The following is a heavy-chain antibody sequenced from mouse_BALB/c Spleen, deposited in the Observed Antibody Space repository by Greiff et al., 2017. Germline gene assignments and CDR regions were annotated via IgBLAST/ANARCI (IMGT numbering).Heavy chain of an antibody. CDR3: ARRGDGYDYAMDY. D-gene: IGHD2-2*01. CDR2: ISYSGST. J-gene: IGHJ4*01. V-gene: IGHV3-8*02. CDR1: GDSITSGY. Sequence: VQLKESGPSLVKPSQTLSLTCSVTGDSITSGYWNWIRKFPGNKLEYMGYISYSGSTYYNPSLKSRISITRDTSKNQYYLQLNSVTTEDTATYYCARRGDGYDYAMDYWGQGTSVTVSS.